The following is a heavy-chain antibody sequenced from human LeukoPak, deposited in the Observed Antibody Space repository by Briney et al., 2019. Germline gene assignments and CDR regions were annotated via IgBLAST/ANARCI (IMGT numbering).Heavy chain of an antibody. CDR3: ARSDSGQIDY. CDR1: GFTFSSSW. V-gene: IGHV3-74*01. J-gene: IGHJ4*02. D-gene: IGHD5-12*01. Sequence: GGSLRLSCAASGFTFSSSWIHWVRQAPGKGLVWVSRINGDGSSTTYADSVKGRFTISRDNAKSTLYLQMNSLRAEDTAVYYCARSDSGQIDYWGQGTLVTVSS. CDR2: INGDGSST.